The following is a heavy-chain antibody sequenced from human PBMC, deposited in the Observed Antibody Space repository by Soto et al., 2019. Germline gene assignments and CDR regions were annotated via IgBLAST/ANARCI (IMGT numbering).Heavy chain of an antibody. CDR3: ASADCSGGSCYSWGDY. J-gene: IGHJ4*02. V-gene: IGHV4-34*01. CDR2: INHSGST. D-gene: IGHD2-15*01. Sequence: QVQLQQWGAGLLKPSETLSLTCAVYGGSFSGYYWSWIRQPPGKGLEWIGEINHSGSTNYNPSLKSRVTISVDTSENQFSLKLSSVTAADTAVYYCASADCSGGSCYSWGDYWGQGTLVTVSS. CDR1: GGSFSGYY.